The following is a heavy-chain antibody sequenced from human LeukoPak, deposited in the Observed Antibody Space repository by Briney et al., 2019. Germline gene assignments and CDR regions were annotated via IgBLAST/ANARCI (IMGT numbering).Heavy chain of an antibody. J-gene: IGHJ4*02. CDR1: GGSFSGYY. Sequence: SGTLSLTCAVYGGSFSGYYWSWIRQPPGKGLEWIGEINHSGSTNYNPSLKSRVTISVDTSKNQFSLKLSSVTAADTAVYYCARGRYYYDSSGYLLFDYWGQGTLVTVSS. D-gene: IGHD3-22*01. CDR3: ARGRYYYDSSGYLLFDY. V-gene: IGHV4-34*01. CDR2: INHSGST.